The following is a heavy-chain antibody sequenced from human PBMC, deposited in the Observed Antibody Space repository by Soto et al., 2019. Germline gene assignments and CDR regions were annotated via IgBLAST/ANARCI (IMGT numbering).Heavy chain of an antibody. CDR2: IIPILGIA. CDR1: GGTFSTYT. CDR3: ARGQQPTYFFDY. J-gene: IGHJ4*02. D-gene: IGHD6-13*01. Sequence: QVQVVQSGAEVKKPGSSVKVSCKASGGTFSTYTISWVRQAPGQGLEWMGRIIPILGIAKYAQKFQGRVTITADRSTSPVYMDLTSLRSEDTAVYYCARGQQPTYFFDYWGQGTLVTVSS. V-gene: IGHV1-69*02.